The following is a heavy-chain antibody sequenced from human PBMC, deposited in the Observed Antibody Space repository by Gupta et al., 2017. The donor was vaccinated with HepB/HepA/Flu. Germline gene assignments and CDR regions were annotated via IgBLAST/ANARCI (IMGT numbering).Heavy chain of an antibody. J-gene: IGHJ4*02. D-gene: IGHD2-21*02. V-gene: IGHV4-34*01. CDR1: GGSFSGYY. CDR2: INHSGST. CDR3: ARDVAYCGGDCYTN. Sequence: QVQLQQWGAGLLTPSETLSLTCAVYGGSFSGYYWSWIRQPPGKGLEWIGEINHSGSTNYNPSLKSRVTISVDTSKNQFSLKLSSVTAADTAVYYCARDVAYCGGDCYTNWSQGTLVTVSS.